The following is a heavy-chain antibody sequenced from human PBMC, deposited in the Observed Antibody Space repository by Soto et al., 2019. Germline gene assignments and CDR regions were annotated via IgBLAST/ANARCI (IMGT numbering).Heavy chain of an antibody. CDR3: AIVATITDFDY. Sequence: GGSLRLSCAASGFTFSSYGMHWVRQAPGKGLEWVAVIWYDGSNKYYADSVKGRFTISRDNSKNTLYLQMNSLRAEDTAVYYCAIVATITDFDYWGQGTLVTVSS. V-gene: IGHV3-33*01. CDR1: GFTFSSYG. CDR2: IWYDGSNK. D-gene: IGHD5-12*01. J-gene: IGHJ4*02.